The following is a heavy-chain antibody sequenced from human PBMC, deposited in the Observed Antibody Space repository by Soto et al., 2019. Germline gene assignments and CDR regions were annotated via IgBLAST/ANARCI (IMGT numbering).Heavy chain of an antibody. CDR2: ISSSGSTI. Sequence: QVQLVESGGGLVKPGGSLRLSCAASGFTFSDYYMSWIRQAPGKGMEWVSYISSSGSTIYYADSVKGRFIISRDNAKNSLYLQMNSLRVEDTAVYYCARDFRSHCSGASCYSGGHFDYWGQGTLVTVSS. J-gene: IGHJ4*02. D-gene: IGHD2-15*01. CDR1: GFTFSDYY. CDR3: ARDFRSHCSGASCYSGGHFDY. V-gene: IGHV3-11*01.